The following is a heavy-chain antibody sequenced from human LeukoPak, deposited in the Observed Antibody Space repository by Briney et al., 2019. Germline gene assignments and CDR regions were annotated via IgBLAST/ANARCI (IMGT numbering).Heavy chain of an antibody. J-gene: IGHJ3*02. CDR3: AKLLTGTTLSGAFDI. V-gene: IGHV3-74*01. D-gene: IGHD1-1*01. Sequence: GGSLRLSCAASGFTFSSYWMHWVRQAPGKGLVWVSRINSDGSTTSYADSVKGRFTISRDNAKNTLYLQMNSLRAEDTAVYYCAKLLTGTTLSGAFDIWGQGTMVTVSS. CDR1: GFTFSSYW. CDR2: INSDGSTT.